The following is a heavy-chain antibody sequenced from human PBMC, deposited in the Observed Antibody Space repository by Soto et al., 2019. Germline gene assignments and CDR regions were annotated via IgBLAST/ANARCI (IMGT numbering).Heavy chain of an antibody. V-gene: IGHV6-1*01. CDR2: TYYRSKWYN. CDR1: GDSVSSNSAA. D-gene: IGHD6-19*01. CDR3: ARGALIGSEYSSGWYWFDP. Sequence: SQTLSLTCAISGDSVSSNSAAWNWIRQSPSRGLEWLGRTYYRSKWYNDYAVSVKGRITINPDTSKNQFSLQLNSVTPEDTAVYYCARGALIGSEYSSGWYWFDPWGQGTLVTVSS. J-gene: IGHJ5*02.